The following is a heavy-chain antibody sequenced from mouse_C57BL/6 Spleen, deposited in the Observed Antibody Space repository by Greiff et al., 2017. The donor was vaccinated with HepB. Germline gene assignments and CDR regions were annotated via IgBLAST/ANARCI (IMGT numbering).Heavy chain of an antibody. CDR3: ARAYYDYYYYAMDY. D-gene: IGHD2-4*01. J-gene: IGHJ4*01. Sequence: EVQVVESEGGLVQPGSSMKLSCTASGFTFSDYYMAWVRQVPEKGLEWVANINYDGSSTYYLDSLKSRFIISRDNAKNILYLQMSSLKSEDTATYYCARAYYDYYYYAMDYWGQGTSVTVSS. CDR1: GFTFSDYY. CDR2: INYDGSST. V-gene: IGHV5-16*01.